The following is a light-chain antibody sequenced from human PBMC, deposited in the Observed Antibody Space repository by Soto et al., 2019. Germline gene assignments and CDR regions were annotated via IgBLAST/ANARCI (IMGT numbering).Light chain of an antibody. CDR2: EVS. Sequence: QSVLTQPASVSGPPGQSITISCTGTSSDVGAYNYVPWFQQHPGKAPKLMIYEVSNRPSGVSNRFSGSRSVNTASLTISGLQPEDEADYYCSSYTISGTYVFGTGTKVTVL. CDR1: SSDVGAYNY. V-gene: IGLV2-14*01. CDR3: SSYTISGTYV. J-gene: IGLJ1*01.